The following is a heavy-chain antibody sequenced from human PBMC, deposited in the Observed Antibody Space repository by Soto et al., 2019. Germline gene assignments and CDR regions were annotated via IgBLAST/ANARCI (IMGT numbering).Heavy chain of an antibody. D-gene: IGHD1-26*01. CDR2: IIPIFGTA. CDR3: ARRGWALLGFDY. Sequence: QVQLVQSGAEVKKPGSSVKVSCKASGGTFSSYAISWVRQAPGQGLEWMGGIIPIFGTANYAQKFQGRVTITADESTSTAYLELSSLSVEDTAVYYCARRGWALLGFDYWGQGTLVTVSS. CDR1: GGTFSSYA. V-gene: IGHV1-69*12. J-gene: IGHJ4*02.